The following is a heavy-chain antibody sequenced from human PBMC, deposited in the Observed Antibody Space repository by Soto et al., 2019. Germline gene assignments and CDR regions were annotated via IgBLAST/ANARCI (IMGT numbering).Heavy chain of an antibody. CDR3: ARGGAYCGGDCYSDWFDP. CDR2: IYHSGST. D-gene: IGHD2-21*02. Sequence: ASETLSLTCAVSGGSISSSNWWSWVRQPPGKGLEWIGEIYHSGSTNYNPSLKSRVTISVDKSKNRFSLKLSSVTAADTAVYYCARGGAYCGGDCYSDWFDPWGQGTLVTVSS. V-gene: IGHV4-4*02. J-gene: IGHJ5*02. CDR1: GGSISSSNW.